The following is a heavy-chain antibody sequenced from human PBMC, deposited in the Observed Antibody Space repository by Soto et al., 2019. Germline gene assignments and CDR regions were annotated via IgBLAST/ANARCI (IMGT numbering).Heavy chain of an antibody. J-gene: IGHJ2*01. CDR3: ARAVADSRDQMLFGYFYFDL. D-gene: IGHD2-21*01. Sequence: EVQLVQSGGGLVQPGESLGLSCAASGFDFSNYWMSWVRQAPGKGLEWVANIKQDGTEKYYGDSVKGRFTISRDNAKNSLNLQMNNLRVEDTAVYYCARAVADSRDQMLFGYFYFDLWGRGTLVTVYS. CDR2: IKQDGTEK. CDR1: GFDFSNYW. V-gene: IGHV3-7*01.